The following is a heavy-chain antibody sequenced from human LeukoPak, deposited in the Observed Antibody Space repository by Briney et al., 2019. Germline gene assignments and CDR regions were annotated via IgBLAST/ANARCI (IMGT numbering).Heavy chain of an antibody. V-gene: IGHV4-34*01. CDR3: ARDLRYYYDSTDAFDI. J-gene: IGHJ3*02. D-gene: IGHD3-22*01. CDR1: GGSFSGYY. CDR2: INHSGST. Sequence: PSETLSLTCAVYGGSFSGYYWSWIRQPPGKGLEWIGEINHSGSTNYNPSLKSRVTISVDTSKNQFSLKLSSVTAADTAVYYCARDLRYYYDSTDAFDIWGQGTMVTVSS.